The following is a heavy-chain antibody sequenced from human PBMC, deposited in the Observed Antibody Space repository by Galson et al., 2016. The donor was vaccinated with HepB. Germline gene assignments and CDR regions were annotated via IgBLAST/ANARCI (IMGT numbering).Heavy chain of an antibody. CDR1: GFTFSRYA. D-gene: IGHD2-8*01. J-gene: IGHJ4*02. CDR3: AKDTSQEWLVLYFFDN. Sequence: SLRLSCAASGFTFSRYAMSWVRQAPGKGLEWVAGITGTAYSTYYADSVNGRFTISRDNSKNVLYLEMSSLRADDTAVYYCAKDTSQEWLVLYFFDNWGQGTLVSVSS. V-gene: IGHV3-23*01. CDR2: ITGTAYST.